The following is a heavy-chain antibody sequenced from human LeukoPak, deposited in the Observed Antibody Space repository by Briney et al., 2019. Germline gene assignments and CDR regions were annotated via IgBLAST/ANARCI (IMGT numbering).Heavy chain of an antibody. CDR3: ARSDGASDFDY. J-gene: IGHJ4*02. V-gene: IGHV6-1*01. CDR1: ADSVSCNRAS. Sequence: SQTLSLTCAISADSVSCNRASWTWIRKSPSRGLKWLGRTYYMSKWYNDYAVSLKSRISINPDTSKNQFSLQLNSVTPEDTAVYYCARSDGASDFDYWGQGTLVTVSS. CDR2: TYYMSKWYN. D-gene: IGHD5-24*01.